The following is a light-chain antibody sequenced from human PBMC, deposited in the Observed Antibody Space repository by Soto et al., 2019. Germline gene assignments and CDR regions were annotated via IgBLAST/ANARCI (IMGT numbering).Light chain of an antibody. V-gene: IGKV3-20*01. CDR1: QSVSSSY. J-gene: IGKJ4*02. Sequence: EIVLTQSPGTLSLSPGERATLSCRASQSVSSSYLAWYQQKPGQAPRLLIYGASSRATGIPDRFSGSGSGRVFILTISRLEPEDFAVYYCQQYGSSPLTFGGGTKVEIK. CDR3: QQYGSSPLT. CDR2: GAS.